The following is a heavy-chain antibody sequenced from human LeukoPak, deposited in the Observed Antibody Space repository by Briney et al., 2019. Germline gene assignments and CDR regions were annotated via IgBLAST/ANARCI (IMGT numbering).Heavy chain of an antibody. D-gene: IGHD3-9*01. CDR2: INHSGST. V-gene: IGHV4-34*01. J-gene: IGHJ4*02. CDR1: GGSFSGYY. Sequence: SSETLSLTCAVYGGSFSGYYWSWIRQPPGKGLEWIGEINHSGSTNYNPSLKSRVTISVDTSKNQFSLKLSSVTAADTAVYYCARCPTRLVISHAIDYWGQGTLVTVSS. CDR3: ARCPTRLVISHAIDY.